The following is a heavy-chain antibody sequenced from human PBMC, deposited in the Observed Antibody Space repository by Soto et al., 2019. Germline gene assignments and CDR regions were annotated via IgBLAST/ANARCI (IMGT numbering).Heavy chain of an antibody. CDR1: GGSISSGGYY. Sequence: SETLSLTCTVSGGSISSGGYYWSWIRQHPGKGLEWIGYIYYSGNTLYNPSLRSRVTISVDTSKNQFSLNLSSVTAADTAVYYCARDGGYVGDSLPEYLHHWGQGILVTVSS. V-gene: IGHV4-31*03. CDR2: IYYSGNT. CDR3: ARDGGYVGDSLPEYLHH. D-gene: IGHD2-21*02. J-gene: IGHJ1*01.